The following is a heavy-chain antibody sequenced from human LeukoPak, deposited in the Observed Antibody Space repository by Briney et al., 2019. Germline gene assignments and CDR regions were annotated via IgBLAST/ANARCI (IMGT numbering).Heavy chain of an antibody. J-gene: IGHJ6*03. Sequence: SETLSLTCTVSGGSISSYYWSWIRQPPGKGLKWIGYIHYSGSTNYNPSLKSRVTISVDTSKNQFSLKLSSVTAADTAVYYCARGSSGSYHYYYYYMDVWGKGTTVTVSS. V-gene: IGHV4-59*01. CDR2: IHYSGST. D-gene: IGHD1-26*01. CDR3: ARGSSGSYHYYYYYMDV. CDR1: GGSISSYY.